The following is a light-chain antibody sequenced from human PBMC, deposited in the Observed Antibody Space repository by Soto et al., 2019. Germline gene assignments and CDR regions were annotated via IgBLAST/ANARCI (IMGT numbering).Light chain of an antibody. CDR2: GAS. V-gene: IGKV3-15*01. Sequence: EIVMTQSPATLSVSLGERATLSCRASQSVSSNLAWYQQKPGQAPRLLIYGASTRATGIPGRFSGSGSGTEFTLTISSLQSEDFAVYYCQQYYNWPRTFGQGTKVEIK. J-gene: IGKJ1*01. CDR3: QQYYNWPRT. CDR1: QSVSSN.